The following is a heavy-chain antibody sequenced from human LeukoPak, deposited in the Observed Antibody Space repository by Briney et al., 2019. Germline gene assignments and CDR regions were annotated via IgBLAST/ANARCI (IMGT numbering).Heavy chain of an antibody. CDR1: GFKFDDYG. V-gene: IGHV3-20*04. Sequence: PGGSLRLSCAASGFKFDDYGMSWVRQAPGKGLEWVSGLNWNGGSTGYADPVKGRFTISKDNAKNSLYLQMNSLRTEDTALYYCARGATGTTFDYWGQGTLVTVSS. CDR3: ARGATGTTFDY. J-gene: IGHJ4*02. CDR2: LNWNGGST. D-gene: IGHD1-1*01.